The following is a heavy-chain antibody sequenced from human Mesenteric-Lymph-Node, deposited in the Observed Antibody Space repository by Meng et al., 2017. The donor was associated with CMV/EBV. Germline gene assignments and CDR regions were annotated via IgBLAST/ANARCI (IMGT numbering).Heavy chain of an antibody. Sequence: GESLKISCAASGFTFSYYGIHWVRQAPGKGLEWVGYIRYDGTNQYYVDSVKGRFTISRDNSKNTLFLQMNTLKPEDTAVYYCARGGHITIFGVVINDYWGQGTLVTVSS. CDR2: IRYDGTNQ. V-gene: IGHV3-30*02. D-gene: IGHD3-3*01. J-gene: IGHJ4*02. CDR1: GFTFSYYG. CDR3: ARGGHITIFGVVINDY.